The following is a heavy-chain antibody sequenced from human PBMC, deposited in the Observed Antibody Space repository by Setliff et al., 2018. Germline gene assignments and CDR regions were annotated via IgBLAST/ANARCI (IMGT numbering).Heavy chain of an antibody. CDR1: GFTFSIYS. CDR3: AKHVLSSGWPNDAFDF. J-gene: IGHJ3*01. V-gene: IGHV3-48*01. CDR2: TSSGSNSI. D-gene: IGHD6-25*01. Sequence: GGSLRLSCAASGFTFSIYSMNWVRQAPGKGLEWISYTSSGSNSIYYADSVMGRFTISRDNDRNFLYLQMNSLRAEDAAVYYCAKHVLSSGWPNDAFDFWGQGTMVTVSS.